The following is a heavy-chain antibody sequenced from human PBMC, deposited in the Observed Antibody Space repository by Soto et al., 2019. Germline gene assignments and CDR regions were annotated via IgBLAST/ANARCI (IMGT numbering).Heavy chain of an antibody. D-gene: IGHD2-15*01. CDR2: IYPGDSDT. CDR3: AGTSYCSGGSCYRLGEMGYGMDV. Sequence: EVQLVQSGAEVKKPGESLKISCKGSGYSFTSYWIGWVRQMPGKGLEWMGIIYPGDSDTRYSPSFQGQVTISADKSISTAYLQWSSLKASDTAMYYCAGTSYCSGGSCYRLGEMGYGMDVWGQGTTVTVSS. V-gene: IGHV5-51*01. J-gene: IGHJ6*02. CDR1: GYSFTSYW.